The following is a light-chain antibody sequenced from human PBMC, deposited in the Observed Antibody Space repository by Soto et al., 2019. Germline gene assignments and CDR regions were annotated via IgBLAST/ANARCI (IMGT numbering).Light chain of an antibody. J-gene: IGLJ2*01. CDR1: SSDVGGYNS. V-gene: IGLV2-14*01. Sequence: QSALTQPASVSGSPGQSITISCTGTSSDVGGYNSVSWYQQHPGIAPKLLIYEVSHRPSGASNRFSGSKSGNTASLTISGLQAEDEADYYCSSYTSSSTVVFGGGTQLTVL. CDR3: SSYTSSSTVV. CDR2: EVS.